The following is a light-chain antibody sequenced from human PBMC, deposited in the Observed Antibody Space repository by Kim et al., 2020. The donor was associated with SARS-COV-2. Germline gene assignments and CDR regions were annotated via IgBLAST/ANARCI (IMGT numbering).Light chain of an antibody. CDR2: GKN. V-gene: IGLV3-19*01. Sequence: SSELTQAPAVSLSLFPPVRITCQGDSLRTCFASWYQQKPGQAPLLISYGKNDRPSGIPDRFSGNRSGNTASLPLTGAQAEDPGPSYCTTRDSSGNKAVFG. CDR3: TTRDSSGNKAV. CDR1: SLRTCF. J-gene: IGLJ1*01.